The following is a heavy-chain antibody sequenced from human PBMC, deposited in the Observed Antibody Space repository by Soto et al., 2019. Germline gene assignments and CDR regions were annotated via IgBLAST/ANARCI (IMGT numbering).Heavy chain of an antibody. D-gene: IGHD4-17*01. CDR3: ARDYGEHNWFDP. Sequence: TSETLSLTCAVSGGSISSSNWWSWVRQPPGKGLEWIGEIYHSGSTNYNPSLKSRVTISVDKSKNQFSLKLSSVTAADTAVYYCARDYGEHNWFDPWGQGTLVTVSS. CDR2: IYHSGST. CDR1: GGSISSSNW. J-gene: IGHJ5*02. V-gene: IGHV4-4*02.